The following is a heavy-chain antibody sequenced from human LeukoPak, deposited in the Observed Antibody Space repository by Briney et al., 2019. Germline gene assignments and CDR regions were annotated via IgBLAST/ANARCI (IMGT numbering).Heavy chain of an antibody. CDR1: GYTFTGYY. V-gene: IGHV1-2*02. CDR3: ARVDLLTGYYFFDY. Sequence: ASVKVSCKASGYTFTGYYMHWVRRAPGQGLEWMGWINPNSGGTNYAQKLQGRVTMTTDTSTSTAYMELRSLGSDETAVYYCARVDLLTGYYFFDYWGQGTLVTVSS. D-gene: IGHD3-9*01. J-gene: IGHJ4*02. CDR2: INPNSGGT.